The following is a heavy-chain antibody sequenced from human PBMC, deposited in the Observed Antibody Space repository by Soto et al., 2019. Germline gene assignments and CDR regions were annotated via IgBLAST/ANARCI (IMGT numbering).Heavy chain of an antibody. Sequence: QVQLVQSGAEVKKPGASVKVSCKASGYTFTSYAIHWVRQAPGQRLEWMGWINTAKDNTQYSQNFQGRVTITRDTSASIVYMEVSSLRSEDTALYFCARGSSWAHFDYWGQGNLVTVSS. J-gene: IGHJ4*02. D-gene: IGHD6-13*01. CDR2: INTAKDNT. CDR1: GYTFTSYA. V-gene: IGHV1-3*04. CDR3: ARGSSWAHFDY.